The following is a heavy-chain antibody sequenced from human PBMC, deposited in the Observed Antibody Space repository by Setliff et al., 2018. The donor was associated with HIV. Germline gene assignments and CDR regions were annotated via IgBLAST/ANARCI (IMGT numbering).Heavy chain of an antibody. J-gene: IGHJ4*02. V-gene: IGHV4-34*01. CDR1: GVPFSDYY. D-gene: IGHD4-17*01. CDR3: ARAYPYGDYLDY. CDR2: VNHNGNI. Sequence: PSETLSLTCGLNGVPFSDYYWNWIRQSPGKGLEWIVEVNHNGNINYNPSLKSRVTMSVDTSKNRFSLKLSSVTAADTAVYYCARAYPYGDYLDYWGQGTLVTVSS.